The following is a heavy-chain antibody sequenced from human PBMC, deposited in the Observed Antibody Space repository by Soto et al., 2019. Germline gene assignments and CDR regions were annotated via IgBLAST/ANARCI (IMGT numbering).Heavy chain of an antibody. CDR1: GFTFTSSA. J-gene: IGHJ6*04. CDR2: IVVGSGNT. Sequence: SVKVSCKASGFTFTSSAVQWVRQARGQRLEWIGWIVVGSGNTNYAQKFQERVTITRDMSTSTAYMELSSLRSEDTAVYYCAAPGGNSRSWGIDYYYYGMDVWGKGTTVTVSS. V-gene: IGHV1-58*01. D-gene: IGHD6-13*01. CDR3: AAPGGNSRSWGIDYYYYGMDV.